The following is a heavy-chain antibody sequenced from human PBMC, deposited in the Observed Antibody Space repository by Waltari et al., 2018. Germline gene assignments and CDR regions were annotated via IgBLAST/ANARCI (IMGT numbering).Heavy chain of an antibody. CDR3: ASSAIHAYYFDD. V-gene: IGHV5-51*01. D-gene: IGHD2-2*02. J-gene: IGHJ4*02. Sequence: EVQLVQSGAEVKKPGESLKISCKGSGYSFTSYCIGLVRQMPGKGLEWMGIIEHGDSDTRYSTSIQGKVTIAADKYISTAYRQWSSLKAADTAMYYCASSAIHAYYFDDWGQGTLVTVSS. CDR2: IEHGDSDT. CDR1: GYSFTSYC.